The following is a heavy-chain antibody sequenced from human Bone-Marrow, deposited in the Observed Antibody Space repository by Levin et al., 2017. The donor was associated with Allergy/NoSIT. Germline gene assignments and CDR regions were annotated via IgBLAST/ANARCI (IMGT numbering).Heavy chain of an antibody. CDR3: AKDIAAGAEYYFDY. D-gene: IGHD6-13*01. CDR1: GFTFDDYA. V-gene: IGHV3-9*01. J-gene: IGHJ4*02. Sequence: GGSLRLSCAASGFTFDDYAMHWVRQAPGKGLEWVSGISWNSGSIGYADSVKGRFTISRDNAKNSLYLQMNSLRAEDTALYYCAKDIAAGAEYYFDYWGQGTLVTVSS. CDR2: ISWNSGSI.